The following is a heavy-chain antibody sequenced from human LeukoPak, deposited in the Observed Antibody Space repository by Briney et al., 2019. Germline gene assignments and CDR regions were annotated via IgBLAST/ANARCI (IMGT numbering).Heavy chain of an antibody. D-gene: IGHD2-2*02. CDR3: ARSSPHCSSTSCYNDAFDI. Sequence: GGSLRLSCVASGFTFSNYAMNWVRQAPGKGLEWLSGITDSGRRTYYADSVKGRFTISRDNAKNSLYLQMNSLRAEDTAVYYCARSSPHCSSTSCYNDAFDIWGQGTMVTVSS. CDR1: GFTFSNYA. J-gene: IGHJ3*02. V-gene: IGHV3-23*01. CDR2: ITDSGRRT.